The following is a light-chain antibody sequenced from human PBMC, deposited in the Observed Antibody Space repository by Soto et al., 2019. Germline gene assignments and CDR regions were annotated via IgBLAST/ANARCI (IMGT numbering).Light chain of an antibody. CDR1: QSISSW. CDR3: QQYNSYSYT. Sequence: DIQMTQSPSTLSASVGDRVTITCRASQSISSWLAWYQQKPGKAPKLLIYKASSLESWVPSRFIGSGSGTEFTLTISSLQPDEFATYYCQQYNSYSYTFGQGTKLEIK. V-gene: IGKV1-5*03. J-gene: IGKJ2*01. CDR2: KAS.